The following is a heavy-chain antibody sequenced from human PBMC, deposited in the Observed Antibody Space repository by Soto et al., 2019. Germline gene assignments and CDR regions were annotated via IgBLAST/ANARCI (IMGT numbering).Heavy chain of an antibody. J-gene: IGHJ6*02. Sequence: GGSLRLSCAASGFTFSRYDMHWVRQAPGKGLEWVAVISYDGSNKYYADSVKGRFTISRDNSKNTLYLQMSSLRAEDTAVYYCARDQYDFWSSYGPYYYGMAVWGQGTTVTVSS. V-gene: IGHV3-30*03. CDR1: GFTFSRYD. CDR3: ARDQYDFWSSYGPYYYGMAV. CDR2: ISYDGSNK. D-gene: IGHD3-3*01.